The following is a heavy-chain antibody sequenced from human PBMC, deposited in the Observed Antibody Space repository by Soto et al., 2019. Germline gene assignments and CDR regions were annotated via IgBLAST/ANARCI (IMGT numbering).Heavy chain of an antibody. CDR1: GGSISSGGYY. CDR2: IYYSGST. Sequence: QVQLQESGPGLVKPSQTLSLTCTVSGGSISSGGYYWSWIRQHPGKGLEWIGYIYYSGSTYYNPYLQSRVTISVDTSKNQFSLKLSSVTAADTAVYYCARGHMPPLLRYFDWLPNYFDYWGQGTMVTVSS. J-gene: IGHJ4*02. CDR3: ARGHMPPLLRYFDWLPNYFDY. V-gene: IGHV4-31*03. D-gene: IGHD3-9*01.